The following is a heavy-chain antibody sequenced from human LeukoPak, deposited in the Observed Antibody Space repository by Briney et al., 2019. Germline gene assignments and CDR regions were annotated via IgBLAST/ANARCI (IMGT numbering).Heavy chain of an antibody. Sequence: ASVKVSCKASGYTFTGYYMHWVRQAPGQGLEWMGWINPNSGGTNYAQKFQGRVTMTRDTSISTAYMELSRLRSDDTAVYYCARVKEGDYTRGLYYYYMDVWGKGTTVTVSS. D-gene: IGHD4-17*01. CDR2: INPNSGGT. CDR3: ARVKEGDYTRGLYYYYMDV. CDR1: GYTFTGYY. V-gene: IGHV1-2*02. J-gene: IGHJ6*03.